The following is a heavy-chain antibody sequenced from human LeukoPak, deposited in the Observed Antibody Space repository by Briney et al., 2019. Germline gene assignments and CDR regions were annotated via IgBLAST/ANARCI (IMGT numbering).Heavy chain of an antibody. J-gene: IGHJ4*02. D-gene: IGHD3-3*01. V-gene: IGHV3-21*01. Sequence: GGSLRLSCAASGFTFSSYAMTWVRQAPGKGLEWVSSISSSSSYIYYADSLKGRFTISRDNAKNSLYLQMNSLRAEDTAVYYCARGGSTDFWSAYSVYYFDCWGQGTLVTVSS. CDR1: GFTFSSYA. CDR2: ISSSSSYI. CDR3: ARGGSTDFWSAYSVYYFDC.